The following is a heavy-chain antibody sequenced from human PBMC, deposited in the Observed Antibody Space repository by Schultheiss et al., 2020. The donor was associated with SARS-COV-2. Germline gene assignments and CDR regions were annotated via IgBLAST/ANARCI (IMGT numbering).Heavy chain of an antibody. J-gene: IGHJ4*02. CDR1: GFTFSNYW. V-gene: IGHV3-7*03. CDR2: IKKDGSEE. CDR3: AGLDTAMVRTSGY. Sequence: GGSLRLYCVASGFTFSNYWMSWVRQAPGKGLEWMANIKKDGSEEYYVDSVKGRFTISRDNAKNSLYLQMHSLRVEDTAMYYCAGLDTAMVRTSGYWGQGTLVTVSS. D-gene: IGHD5-18*01.